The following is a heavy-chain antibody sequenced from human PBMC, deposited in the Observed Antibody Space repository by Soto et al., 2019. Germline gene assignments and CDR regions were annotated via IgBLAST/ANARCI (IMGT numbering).Heavy chain of an antibody. D-gene: IGHD3-3*01. V-gene: IGHV1-18*01. CDR2: ISAYNGNT. CDR3: ASGNLRWGPPPGGDAFDI. J-gene: IGHJ3*02. Sequence: QVPLVQSGAEVKKPGASVKVSCKASGYTFTSYGISWVRQAPGQGLEWMGWISAYNGNTNYAQKLQGRVTMTTDTSTSTAYMELRSLRSDDTAVYYCASGNLRWGPPPGGDAFDIWGQGTMVTVSS. CDR1: GYTFTSYG.